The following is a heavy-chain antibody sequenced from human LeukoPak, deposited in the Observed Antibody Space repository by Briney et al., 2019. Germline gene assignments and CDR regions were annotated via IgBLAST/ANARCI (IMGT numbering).Heavy chain of an antibody. CDR1: GFTFSNYG. CDR2: ISSSSSTI. Sequence: GGSLRLSCAASGFTFSNYGMSWVRQAPGKGLEWVSYISSSSSTIYYADSVKGRFTISRDNAKNSLYLQMNSLRAEDTAVYYCARDRYDSSGYYYVWFDPWGQGTLVTVSS. V-gene: IGHV3-48*01. J-gene: IGHJ5*02. CDR3: ARDRYDSSGYYYVWFDP. D-gene: IGHD3-22*01.